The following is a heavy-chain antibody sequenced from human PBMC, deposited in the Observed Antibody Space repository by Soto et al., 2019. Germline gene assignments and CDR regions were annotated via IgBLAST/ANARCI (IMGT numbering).Heavy chain of an antibody. J-gene: IGHJ4*02. V-gene: IGHV1-58*01. CDR3: AADATAWQEMVPSDY. Sequence: SVKVSCKASGFTFTSSAFQWVRQARGQRLEWIGWIAVGSGYTNYAQRFQDRVTLTRDMSTATTYMELSRLTSEDTAIYYCAADATAWQEMVPSDYWGQGTLVTVSS. CDR1: GFTFTSSA. D-gene: IGHD2-8*01. CDR2: IAVGSGYT.